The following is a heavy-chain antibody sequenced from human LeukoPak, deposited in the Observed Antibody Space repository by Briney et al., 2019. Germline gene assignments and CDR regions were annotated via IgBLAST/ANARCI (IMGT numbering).Heavy chain of an antibody. D-gene: IGHD3-22*01. CDR3: ARDRLGSSGYHDY. CDR2: IYYSGST. Sequence: SETLSLTCTVSGGSISSHYWGWIRQPPGKGLEWIGYIYYSGSTNYNPSLKSRVTISVDTSKNQFSLKLSSVTAADTAVYYCARDRLGSSGYHDYWGQGTLVTVSS. V-gene: IGHV4-59*11. CDR1: GGSISSHY. J-gene: IGHJ4*02.